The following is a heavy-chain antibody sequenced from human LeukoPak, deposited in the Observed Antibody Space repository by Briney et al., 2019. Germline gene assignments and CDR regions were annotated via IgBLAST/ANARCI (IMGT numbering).Heavy chain of an antibody. Sequence: SETLSLTCAVSGGSISSGCYSWSWIRQPPGKGLEWIGYIYHSGSTYYNPSLKSRVTISVDSSKNQFSLKLSSVTPADTAVDYCARGLGYCSSTGCPGGGNWYFDLWGRGTLVTVSS. V-gene: IGHV4-30-2*01. J-gene: IGHJ2*01. CDR2: IYHSGST. CDR3: ARGLGYCSSTGCPGGGNWYFDL. D-gene: IGHD2-2*01. CDR1: GGSISSGCYS.